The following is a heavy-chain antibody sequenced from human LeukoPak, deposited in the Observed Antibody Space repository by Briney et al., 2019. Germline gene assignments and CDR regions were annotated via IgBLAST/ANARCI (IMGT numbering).Heavy chain of an antibody. CDR1: GGSFSGYY. J-gene: IGHJ5*02. CDR3: ARDFPGGWFDP. D-gene: IGHD3-16*01. CDR2: INHSGST. Sequence: SETLSLTCAVYGGSFSGYYWSWIRQPPGKGLEWIGEINHSGSTNYNSSLKSRVTISVDTSNNQFSLKLSSVTAADTAVYYCARDFPGGWFDPWGQGTLVTVSS. V-gene: IGHV4-34*01.